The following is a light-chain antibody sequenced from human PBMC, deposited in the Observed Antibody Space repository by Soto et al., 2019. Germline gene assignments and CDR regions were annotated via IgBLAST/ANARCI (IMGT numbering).Light chain of an antibody. V-gene: IGKV1-39*01. J-gene: IGKJ1*01. CDR2: GAS. CDR3: QQSYTTPWT. Sequence: DIQMTQRPSSLSASVGDRVSITCRAGQSISYYLNWFQQKPGKAPNLLIYGASTLHIGVPSRFSGSGSGTNFTLTINSLQPEDFAAYYCQQSYTTPWTFGLGTKV. CDR1: QSISYY.